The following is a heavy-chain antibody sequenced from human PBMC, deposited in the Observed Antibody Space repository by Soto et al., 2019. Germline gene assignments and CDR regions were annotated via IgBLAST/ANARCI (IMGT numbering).Heavy chain of an antibody. CDR3: ARINRVATMGGLDV. J-gene: IGHJ3*01. Sequence: QVTLKESGPVLVKPTEALTLTCTVSGFSLSNARMCVTWIHQPPGKALEWLGHIFSNDERSYSTSLKSRLTFSKDTSKSQVVLTITNMDPVDTATYFCARINRVATMGGLDVWGQGTVVTVSS. D-gene: IGHD5-12*01. V-gene: IGHV2-26*01. CDR1: GFSLSNARMC. CDR2: IFSNDER.